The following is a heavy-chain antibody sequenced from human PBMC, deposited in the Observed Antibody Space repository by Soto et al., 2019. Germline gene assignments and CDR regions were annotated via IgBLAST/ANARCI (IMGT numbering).Heavy chain of an antibody. CDR2: IYTSGTT. CDR1: DGFLGLYY. V-gene: IGHV4-4*07. CDR3: AREGASGFGMDV. Sequence: SGNPSLTCNVSDGFLGLYYRCWIRQPAGKALEWIGRIYTSGTTNYNPSLKSRATMLIDTSKNQFSLILSSVTAADKAVYYCAREGASGFGMDVWGQGTTVT. J-gene: IGHJ6*02. D-gene: IGHD1-26*01.